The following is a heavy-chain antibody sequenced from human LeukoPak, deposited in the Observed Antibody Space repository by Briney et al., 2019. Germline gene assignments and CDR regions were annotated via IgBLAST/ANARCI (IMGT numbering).Heavy chain of an antibody. Sequence: GASVKVSCKASGYTFTDYYMHWVRQAPGQGLEWMGWINPNSGGTNYALKFQGRVTMTRDTSISTAYMELSRLLSDDTAVYYCARDASSTSCCDGFDIWGQGTMVTVSS. D-gene: IGHD2-2*01. V-gene: IGHV1-2*02. CDR1: GYTFTDYY. CDR3: ARDASSTSCCDGFDI. J-gene: IGHJ3*02. CDR2: INPNSGGT.